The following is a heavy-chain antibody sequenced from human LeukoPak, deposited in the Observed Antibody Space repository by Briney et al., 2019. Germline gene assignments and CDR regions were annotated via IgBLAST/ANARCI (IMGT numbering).Heavy chain of an antibody. CDR1: GGSISSYY. Sequence: SETLSLTCTVSGGSISSYYWSWIRQPPGKGLEWIGYIYYSGSTNYNPSLKSRVTISVDTSKNQFSLKLSSVTAADTAVYYCARDSVVRGDFDLWGRGTLVTVSS. J-gene: IGHJ2*01. CDR3: ARDSVVRGDFDL. V-gene: IGHV4-59*12. D-gene: IGHD3-10*01. CDR2: IYYSGST.